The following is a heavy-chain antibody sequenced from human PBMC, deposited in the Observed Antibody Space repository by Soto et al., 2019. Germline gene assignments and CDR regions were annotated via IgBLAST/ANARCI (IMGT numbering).Heavy chain of an antibody. V-gene: IGHV5-51*01. D-gene: IGHD6-25*01. CDR3: TKRPTSPFDS. CDR1: GYRFTSCW. J-gene: IGHJ4*02. CDR2: VYPSDSEV. Sequence: PXEYLKVSCQGSGYRFTSCWIGWVRQMPGKGLEWLGNVYPSDSEVRYSPSFEGGVTNAADNYINSGYLQLLNVKEWGSAIYYCTKRPTSPFDSWGPGTRVTAFS.